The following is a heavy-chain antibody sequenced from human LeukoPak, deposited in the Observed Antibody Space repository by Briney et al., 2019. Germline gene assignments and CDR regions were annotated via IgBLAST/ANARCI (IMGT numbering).Heavy chain of an antibody. CDR2: ISSNWGST. J-gene: IGHJ4*02. D-gene: IGHD4-17*01. CDR3: ARGVDYGDY. CDR1: GFTFSSYA. V-gene: IGHV3-64*01. Sequence: GGSLRLSCAASGFTFSSYAMHWVRQAPGKGLEYVSAISSNWGSTHYANSVKGRFTISRDNSKNTPYLQMRSLRAEDLAVYYCARGVDYGDYWGEASLV.